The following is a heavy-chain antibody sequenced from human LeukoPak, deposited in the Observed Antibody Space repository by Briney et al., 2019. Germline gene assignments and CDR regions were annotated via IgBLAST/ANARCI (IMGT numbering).Heavy chain of an antibody. CDR3: ARLPSSSTFDY. J-gene: IGHJ4*02. CDR1: GGSISSSSYY. D-gene: IGHD6-6*01. V-gene: IGHV4-39*01. CDR2: IYYSGST. Sequence: PSEILSLTCTVSGGSISSSSYYWGWIRQPPGKGLEWIGSIYYSGSTYYNPSLKSRVNISVNTSKNQFSLKLTSVTAADTAMYYCARLPSSSTFDYWGQGTLVTVSS.